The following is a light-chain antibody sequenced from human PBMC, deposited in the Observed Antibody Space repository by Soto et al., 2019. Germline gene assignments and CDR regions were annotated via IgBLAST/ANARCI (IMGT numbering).Light chain of an antibody. CDR1: TSDVGSYKS. V-gene: IGLV2-23*01. CDR2: GDN. CDR3: CSYAGSGTWV. J-gene: IGLJ3*02. Sequence: QSVLTQSASVSGSPGQSITISCTGTTSDVGSYKSVSWYQHHPGKVPKVMIYGDNKRPSGVSNRFSGSKSGNTASLTISGLQADDEADYYCCSYAGSGTWVFGGGTKLTVL.